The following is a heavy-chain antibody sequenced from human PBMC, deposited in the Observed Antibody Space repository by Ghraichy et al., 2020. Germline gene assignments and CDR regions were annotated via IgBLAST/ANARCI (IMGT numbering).Heavy chain of an antibody. J-gene: IGHJ6*02. Sequence: SVKVSCKASGGTFSSYAISWVRQAPGQGLEWMGGIIPIFGTANYAQKFQGRVTITADESTSTAYMELSSLRSEDTAVYYCARGFRYNWNDGPYGMDVWGQGTTVTVSS. CDR1: GGTFSSYA. CDR3: ARGFRYNWNDGPYGMDV. CDR2: IIPIFGTA. D-gene: IGHD1-1*01. V-gene: IGHV1-69*13.